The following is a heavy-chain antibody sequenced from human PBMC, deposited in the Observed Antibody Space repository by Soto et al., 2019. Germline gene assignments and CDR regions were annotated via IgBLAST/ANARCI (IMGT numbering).Heavy chain of an antibody. CDR2: INTSGGSR. CDR1: GFTFASYA. J-gene: IGHJ4*02. V-gene: IGHV3-23*01. Sequence: EVQLLESGGGSVQPGGSLRLSCAASGFTFASYAMSWVRQAPGKGLEWVSGINTSGGSRNYAASVKGRFTISRDNSRDTLDLQMDSLRDDDTAVYFCAKELYGDQRVSRFDYWGQGTLVTVSS. CDR3: AKELYGDQRVSRFDY. D-gene: IGHD4-17*01.